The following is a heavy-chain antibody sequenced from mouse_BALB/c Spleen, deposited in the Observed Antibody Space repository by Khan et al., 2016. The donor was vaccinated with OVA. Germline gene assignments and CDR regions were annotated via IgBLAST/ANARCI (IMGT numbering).Heavy chain of an antibody. V-gene: IGHV2-6-2*01. CDR1: GFSLTSYA. CDR2: IWSDGRT. Sequence: QVQLKESGPDLVAPSQSLSITCTVSGFSLTSYAIHWVRQPPGKGLEWLGVIWSDGRTTYNSALKSRLSIRKDNSKSQVFLKIDSLQTDDTAMYYCARHQFPLSMDSWGQGTSVTVSS. J-gene: IGHJ4*01. CDR3: ARHQFPLSMDS.